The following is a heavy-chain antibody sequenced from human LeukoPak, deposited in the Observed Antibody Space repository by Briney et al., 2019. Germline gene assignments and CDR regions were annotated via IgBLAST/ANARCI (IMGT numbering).Heavy chain of an antibody. V-gene: IGHV3-21*06. D-gene: IGHD1-1*01. CDR1: GFIFSNFN. J-gene: IGHJ4*02. Sequence: GGSLRLSCVGSGFIFSNFNMNRVRQAPGKGLEWVSSISSTGNYIHYADSVKGRLTISRDNAQNSLYLQMNSLRVEDSAVYYCARVSTGPVWGQGTLVTVSS. CDR2: ISSTGNYI. CDR3: ARVSTGPV.